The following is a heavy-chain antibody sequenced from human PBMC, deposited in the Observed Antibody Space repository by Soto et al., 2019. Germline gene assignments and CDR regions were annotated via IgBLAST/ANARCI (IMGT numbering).Heavy chain of an antibody. D-gene: IGHD3-22*01. J-gene: IGHJ6*02. V-gene: IGHV3-30*18. CDR1: GFTFSSYG. CDR3: AKGGSSGYYSFYGMDV. CDR2: ISYDGSNK. Sequence: PGGSLRLSCAASGFTFSSYGMHWVRQAPGKGLEWVAVISYDGSNKYYADSVKGRFTISRDNSKNTLYLQMNSLRAEDTAVYYCAKGGSSGYYSFYGMDVWGQGTTVTVSS.